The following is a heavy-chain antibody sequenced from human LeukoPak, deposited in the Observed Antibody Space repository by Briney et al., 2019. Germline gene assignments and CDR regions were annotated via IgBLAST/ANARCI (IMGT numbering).Heavy chain of an antibody. CDR2: ISSSSSTI. J-gene: IGHJ2*01. D-gene: IGHD2-15*01. CDR3: ARGGCSGGSCPFDL. Sequence: GGSLKLSCAAPGFTFSSYSMNWVRQAPGKGLEWLSYISSSSSTIYYADSVKGRFAISKDNAKNSLYLQMNSLRDEDTAVYYCARGGCSGGSCPFDLWGRGTLVTVSS. V-gene: IGHV3-48*02. CDR1: GFTFSSYS.